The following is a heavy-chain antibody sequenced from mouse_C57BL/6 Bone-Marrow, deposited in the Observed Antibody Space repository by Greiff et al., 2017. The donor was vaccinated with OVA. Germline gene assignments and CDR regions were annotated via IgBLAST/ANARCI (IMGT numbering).Heavy chain of an antibody. D-gene: IGHD1-1*01. Sequence: EVKVVESGGGLVKPGGSLKLSCAASGFTFSDYGMHWVRQAPEKGLEWVAYISSGSSTIYYADTVKGRFTISRDNAKNTLCLQMTSLRSEDTAMYYCARGDYYGSSYEAMDYWGQGTSVTVSS. CDR3: ARGDYYGSSYEAMDY. CDR2: ISSGSSTI. CDR1: GFTFSDYG. V-gene: IGHV5-17*01. J-gene: IGHJ4*01.